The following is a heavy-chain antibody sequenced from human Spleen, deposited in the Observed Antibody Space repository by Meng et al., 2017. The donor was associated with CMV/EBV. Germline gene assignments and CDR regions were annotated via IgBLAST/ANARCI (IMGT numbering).Heavy chain of an antibody. D-gene: IGHD6-6*01. CDR1: ISSAVHY. CDR2: IYYSGST. CDR3: ARMSGYEYSSSSSGVWFDP. V-gene: IGHV4-30-4*08. Sequence: ISSAVHYWSWVRQPPGKGLEWIGYIYYSGSTYYNPSLESRVTISIDTSKNQFFLNLNSVTAADTAMYYCARMSGYEYSSSSSGVWFDPWGQGTLVTVSS. J-gene: IGHJ5*02.